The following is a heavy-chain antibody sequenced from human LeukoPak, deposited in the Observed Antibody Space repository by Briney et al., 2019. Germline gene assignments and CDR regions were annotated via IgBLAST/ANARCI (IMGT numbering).Heavy chain of an antibody. CDR2: ISSSSSYI. CDR1: GFTFSSYS. V-gene: IGHV3-21*01. J-gene: IGHJ5*02. Sequence: GGSLRLSSAASGFTFSSYSMNWVRQAPGKGLEWVSSISSSSSYIYYADSVKGRFTISRDNAKNSLYLQMNSLRAEDTAVYYCARDRSITIFGVVIMVPSYTNWFDPWGQGTLVTVSS. D-gene: IGHD3-3*01. CDR3: ARDRSITIFGVVIMVPSYTNWFDP.